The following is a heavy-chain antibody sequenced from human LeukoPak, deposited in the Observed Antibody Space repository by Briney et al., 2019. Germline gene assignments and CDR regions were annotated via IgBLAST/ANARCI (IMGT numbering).Heavy chain of an antibody. J-gene: IGHJ5*02. CDR2: ISNSGSTI. Sequence: PGGSLRLSCAASGFTFSGYEMNWVRQAPGKGLEWVSYISNSGSTIYYADSVKGRFTVSRDNAKNSLYLQMNSLRAEDTAVYCCARTGIAAAGPLNWFDPWGQGTLVTVSS. CDR1: GFTFSGYE. D-gene: IGHD6-13*01. V-gene: IGHV3-48*03. CDR3: ARTGIAAAGPLNWFDP.